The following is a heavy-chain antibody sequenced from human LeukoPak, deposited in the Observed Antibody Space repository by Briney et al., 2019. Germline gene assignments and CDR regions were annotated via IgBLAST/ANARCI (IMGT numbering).Heavy chain of an antibody. V-gene: IGHV4-59*10. CDR1: GGSFSGYY. CDR2: IHTSGST. D-gene: IGHD6-19*01. Sequence: PSETLSLTCAVYGGSFSGYYWSWIRQPAGKGLEWIGQIHTSGSTNYNPPLKSRVTMSIDTTEDQVSLTIRSVTAADTAFYYCARRDISSGWSFDYWGQGTPVTVSS. CDR3: ARRDISSGWSFDY. J-gene: IGHJ4*02.